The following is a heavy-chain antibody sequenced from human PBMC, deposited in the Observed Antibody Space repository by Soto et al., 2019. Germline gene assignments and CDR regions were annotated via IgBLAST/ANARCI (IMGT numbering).Heavy chain of an antibody. D-gene: IGHD3-10*01. CDR2: IYYSGST. CDR1: GGSISSGDYY. CDR3: AREITMVRGGDWFDP. Sequence: PSETLSLTCTVSGGSISSGDYYWSWIRQPPGKGLEWIGYIYYSGSTYYNPSLKSRVTISVDTSKNQFSLKLSSVTAADTAVYYCAREITMVRGGDWFDPWGQGTLVTVSS. J-gene: IGHJ5*02. V-gene: IGHV4-30-4*01.